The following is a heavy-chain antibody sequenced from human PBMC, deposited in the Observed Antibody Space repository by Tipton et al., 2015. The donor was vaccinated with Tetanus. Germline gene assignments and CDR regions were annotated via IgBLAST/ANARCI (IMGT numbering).Heavy chain of an antibody. D-gene: IGHD1-26*01. CDR3: AGDVRAEMGFDY. J-gene: IGHJ4*02. CDR1: GYTFASYG. Sequence: QVQLVQSGDEVKRPGASVKVSCKASGYTFASYGINWVRQAPGQGLEWMGWVSAYNGPKNYAQKVRDRVTMTTDTSTSPAYMELRGLRSDDTALYCCAGDVRAEMGFDYWGRGTRVTVSS. V-gene: IGHV1-18*01. CDR2: VSAYNGPK.